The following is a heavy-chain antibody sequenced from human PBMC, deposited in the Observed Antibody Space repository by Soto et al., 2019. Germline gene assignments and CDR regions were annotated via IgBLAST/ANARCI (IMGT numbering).Heavy chain of an antibody. J-gene: IGHJ4*02. CDR3: ARVDY. Sequence: PGGSLRLSCEASGFTFSRVSMNWVRQVPGKGLEWVACISSARSETWYADWVKGRLMISRDNAQNALLLQMNTVRPEDSAIYYCARVDYWGPGTQVTVSS. V-gene: IGHV3-21*01. CDR2: ISSARSET. CDR1: GFTFSRVS.